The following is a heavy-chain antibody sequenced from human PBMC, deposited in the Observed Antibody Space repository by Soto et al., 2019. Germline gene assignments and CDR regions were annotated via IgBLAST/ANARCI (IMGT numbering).Heavy chain of an antibody. CDR1: GFTFSTYA. J-gene: IGHJ6*02. V-gene: IGHV3-23*01. CDR3: AKVSILTESYHYYAMDV. CDR2: IGGLSGGT. Sequence: EVQLLESGGGSVQPGGALRLSCVASGFTFSTYAMSWVRQAPGKGLEGVSGIGGLSGGTDYADPVKGRLTISRDNSKNPLYLQMNSLRAEDTAVYFCAKVSILTESYHYYAMDVWGQGTTVTVSS. D-gene: IGHD3-9*01.